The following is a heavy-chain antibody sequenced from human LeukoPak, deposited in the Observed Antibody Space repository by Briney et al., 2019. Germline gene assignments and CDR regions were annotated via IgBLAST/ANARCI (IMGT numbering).Heavy chain of an antibody. CDR2: ITPNTGGT. CDR1: GYTFTGYY. D-gene: IGHD4-23*01. CDR3: VIPYGGTPILFDP. J-gene: IGHJ5*02. Sequence: ASVKVSCKASGYTFTGYYMHWVRQAPGQRLEWIGGITPNTGGTNYAQTSQGRVTMTRDTSISTAYMEPSRLRSDDTAVYYCVIPYGGTPILFDPWGQGTLVTVSS. V-gene: IGHV1-2*02.